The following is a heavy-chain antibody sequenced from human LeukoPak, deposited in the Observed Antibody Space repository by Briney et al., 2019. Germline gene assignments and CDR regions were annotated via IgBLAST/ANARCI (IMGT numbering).Heavy chain of an antibody. CDR2: INPNSGGT. Sequence: GASVKVSCKASGSTFTGHYMHWVRQAPGQGLEWMGWINPNSGGTSYAQRFQGRVTMTRDTSISTACMELSRLRSDDTAVYYCARDRYYGSGSYVGDYWGQGTLVTVSS. V-gene: IGHV1-2*02. J-gene: IGHJ4*02. CDR1: GSTFTGHY. D-gene: IGHD3-10*01. CDR3: ARDRYYGSGSYVGDY.